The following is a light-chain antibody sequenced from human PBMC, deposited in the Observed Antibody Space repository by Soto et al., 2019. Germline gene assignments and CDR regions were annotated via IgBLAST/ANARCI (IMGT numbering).Light chain of an antibody. CDR1: QSISNY. CDR2: AAS. CDR3: QQSYSSPVYT. V-gene: IGKV1-39*01. Sequence: DIQMTQSPSSLSASVGDRVTITCRASQSISNYLNWYQQKPGKAPKLLIYAASSLQSGVPSRFSGSGSGTDFTLTISPLQPEDFATYYCQQSYSSPVYTFGQGTRLEIK. J-gene: IGKJ2*01.